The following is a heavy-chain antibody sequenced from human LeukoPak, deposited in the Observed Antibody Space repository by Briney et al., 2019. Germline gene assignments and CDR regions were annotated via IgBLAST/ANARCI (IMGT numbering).Heavy chain of an antibody. CDR1: GFTFSGHW. V-gene: IGHV3-7*03. J-gene: IGHJ4*02. CDR3: ARLKGTTSVFDY. D-gene: IGHD4-17*01. CDR2: INPGGFDK. Sequence: GGSLRLSCVASGFTFSGHWMTWVRQAPGKGLEWVGNINPGGFDKFYVDSVKGRFTMSRDNARNSLYLQMDGLRAEDTAVYYCARLKGTTSVFDYWGQGTLVTVSS.